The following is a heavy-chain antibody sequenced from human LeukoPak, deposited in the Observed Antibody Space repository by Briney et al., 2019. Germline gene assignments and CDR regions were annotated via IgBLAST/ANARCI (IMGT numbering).Heavy chain of an antibody. V-gene: IGHV3-21*01. CDR3: ARGYCSGGSCHVAFDI. Sequence: GGPLRFSCAASGFTFSSYSVNWVRQAPGKGLEWVSSISSSSSYIYYADSVKGRFTISRDNAKNSLYLQMNSLRAEDTAVYYCARGYCSGGSCHVAFDIWGQGTMVTVSS. CDR1: GFTFSSYS. J-gene: IGHJ3*02. D-gene: IGHD2-15*01. CDR2: ISSSSSYI.